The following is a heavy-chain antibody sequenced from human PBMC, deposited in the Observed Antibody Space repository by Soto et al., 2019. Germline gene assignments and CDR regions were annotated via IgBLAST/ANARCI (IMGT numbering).Heavy chain of an antibody. CDR1: GFTFSSYA. CDR2: ISGSGGST. J-gene: IGHJ3*02. V-gene: IGHV3-23*01. CDR3: AKSSGLVVVNHDAFDI. Sequence: GGSLRLSCAASGFTFSSYAMSWVRQAPGKGLEWVSAISGSGGSTYYADSVKGRFTISRDNSKNTLYLQMNSLRAEDTAVYYYAKSSGLVVVNHDAFDIWGQGTMVTVSS. D-gene: IGHD3-22*01.